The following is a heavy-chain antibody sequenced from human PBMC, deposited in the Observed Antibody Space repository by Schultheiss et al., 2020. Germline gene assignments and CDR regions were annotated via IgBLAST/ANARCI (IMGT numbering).Heavy chain of an antibody. CDR3: AKDRRGSSWSLTAFDP. D-gene: IGHD6-13*01. J-gene: IGHJ5*02. V-gene: IGHV3-74*01. CDR2: INSDGSST. CDR1: GFTFSSYW. Sequence: GGSLRLSCAASGFTFSSYWMHWVRQAPGKGLVWVSRINSDGSSTYYADSVKGRFTISRDNSKNTLYLQMNSLRAEDTAVYYCAKDRRGSSWSLTAFDPWGQGTLVTVSS.